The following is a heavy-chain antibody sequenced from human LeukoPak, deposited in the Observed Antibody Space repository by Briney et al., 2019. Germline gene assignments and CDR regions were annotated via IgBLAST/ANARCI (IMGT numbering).Heavy chain of an antibody. D-gene: IGHD3-22*01. V-gene: IGHV4-39*07. CDR1: GGSISSSSYY. CDR3: ASLTTADAFDI. J-gene: IGHJ3*02. CDR2: IYYSGST. Sequence: PSETLSLTCTVSGGSISSSSYYWGWIRQPPGKGLEWIGSIYYSGSTYYNPSLKSRVTISVDTSKNQFSLKLSSVTAADTTVFYCASLTTADAFDIWGQGTTVTVSS.